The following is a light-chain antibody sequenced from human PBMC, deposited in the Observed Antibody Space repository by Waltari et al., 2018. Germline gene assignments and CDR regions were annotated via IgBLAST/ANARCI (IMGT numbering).Light chain of an antibody. J-gene: IGLJ2*01. Sequence: QSALTQPASVSGSPGQSITISCTGTSSDVGGYNYVSWSQQHPGKAPKLMIYEVSNRPSGVSNRFSCSKSGNTASLTISGLQAEDEADYYCSSYTSSSTLVFGGGTKLTVL. CDR1: SSDVGGYNY. CDR3: SSYTSSSTLV. CDR2: EVS. V-gene: IGLV2-14*01.